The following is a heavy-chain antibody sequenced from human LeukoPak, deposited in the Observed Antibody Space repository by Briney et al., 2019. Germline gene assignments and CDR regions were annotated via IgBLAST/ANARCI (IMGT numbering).Heavy chain of an antibody. Sequence: GSLRLSCAASGFTFSTYGMSWVRQPPGKGLEWIGSIYYSGSTYYNPSLKSRVTISVDTSKNQFSLKLSSVTAADTAVYYCARLGLLLWFGEPLYNWFDPWGQGTLVTVSS. CDR2: IYYSGST. D-gene: IGHD3-10*01. CDR3: ARLGLLLWFGEPLYNWFDP. CDR1: GFTFSTYG. J-gene: IGHJ5*02. V-gene: IGHV4-39*07.